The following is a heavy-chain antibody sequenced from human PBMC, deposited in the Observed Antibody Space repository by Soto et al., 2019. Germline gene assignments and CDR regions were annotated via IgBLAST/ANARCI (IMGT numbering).Heavy chain of an antibody. V-gene: IGHV3-11*06. CDR1: GFTFSDYY. J-gene: IGHJ4*02. D-gene: IGHD3-22*01. CDR3: ARELEDSSGYYYDY. Sequence: GGSLRLSCAASGFTFSDYYMSWIRQAPGKGLEWVSYISSSSSYTNYADSVKGRFTISRDNAKNSLYLQMNSLRAEDTAVYYCARELEDSSGYYYDYWGQGTLVTVSS. CDR2: ISSSSSYT.